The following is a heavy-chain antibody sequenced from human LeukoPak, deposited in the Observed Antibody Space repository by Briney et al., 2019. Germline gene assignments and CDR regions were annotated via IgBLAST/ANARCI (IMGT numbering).Heavy chain of an antibody. CDR3: ARDWDTAMVWWFDP. CDR1: GGSISSGSYY. J-gene: IGHJ5*02. Sequence: SQTLSLTCTVSGGSISSGSYYWSWIRQPAGKGLEWIGRIYTNGSTNYNPSLKSRVTISVDTSKNQFSLKLSSVTAADTAVYYCARDWDTAMVWWFDPWGQGTLVTVSS. D-gene: IGHD5-18*01. CDR2: IYTNGST. V-gene: IGHV4-61*02.